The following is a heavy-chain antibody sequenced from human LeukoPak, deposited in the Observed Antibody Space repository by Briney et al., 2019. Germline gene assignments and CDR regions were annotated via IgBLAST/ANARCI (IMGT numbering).Heavy chain of an antibody. V-gene: IGHV4-31*03. CDR2: IYYSGST. CDR3: ARGLLPPKGAFDI. Sequence: PSETLSLTCTVSGGSISSGGYYWSRLRQHPGKGLEWIGYIYYSGSTYYNPSLKSRVTISVDTSKNQFSLKLSSVTAADTAVYYCARGLLPPKGAFDIWGQGTMVTVSS. D-gene: IGHD2/OR15-2a*01. CDR1: GGSISSGGYY. J-gene: IGHJ3*02.